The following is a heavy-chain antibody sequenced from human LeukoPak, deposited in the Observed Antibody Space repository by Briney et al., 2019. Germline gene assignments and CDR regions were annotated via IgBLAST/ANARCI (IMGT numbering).Heavy chain of an antibody. D-gene: IGHD2-15*01. J-gene: IGHJ6*02. V-gene: IGHV3-48*04. Sequence: PGGSLRLSCTASGFTFNSYSMNWVRQAPGKGLEWVSDITSGSGTIYYADSVKGRFTISRDNAKNSLYLQMNSLRAEDTAVYYCARTGCSGGSCYPHYGMDVWGQGTTVTVSS. CDR1: GFTFNSYS. CDR3: ARTGCSGGSCYPHYGMDV. CDR2: ITSGSGTI.